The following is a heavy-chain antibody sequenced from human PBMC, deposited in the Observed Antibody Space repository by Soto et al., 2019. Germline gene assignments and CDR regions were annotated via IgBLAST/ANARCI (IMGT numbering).Heavy chain of an antibody. CDR2: ISYDGSNK. D-gene: IGHD6-13*01. J-gene: IGHJ6*02. Sequence: GGSLRLSCVTSGFTFSRNTMNWVRQAPGKGLEWVAVISYDGSNKYYADSVKGRFTISRDNSKNTLYLQMNSLRAEDTAVYYCARDLGYSSSWYYYYGMDVWGQGTTVTVSS. CDR3: ARDLGYSSSWYYYYGMDV. CDR1: GFTFSRNT. V-gene: IGHV3-30*19.